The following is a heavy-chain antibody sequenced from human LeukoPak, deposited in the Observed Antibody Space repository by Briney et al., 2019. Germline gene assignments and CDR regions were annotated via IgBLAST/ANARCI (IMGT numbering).Heavy chain of an antibody. Sequence: GASVKVSCKASGYTLTGYYMHWVRQAPGQGLEWMGWINPNSGVTGFAQKFQGSVTMTRDTSISTAYTELRRLRSYDTSVYYGARAFHTEQTDYWGKGTLVTVSS. CDR3: ARAFHTEQTDY. J-gene: IGHJ4*02. D-gene: IGHD1/OR15-1a*01. CDR1: GYTLTGYY. CDR2: INPNSGVT. V-gene: IGHV1-2*02.